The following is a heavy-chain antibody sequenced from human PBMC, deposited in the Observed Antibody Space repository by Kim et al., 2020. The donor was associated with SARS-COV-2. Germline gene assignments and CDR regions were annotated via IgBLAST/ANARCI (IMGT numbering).Heavy chain of an antibody. D-gene: IGHD5-12*01. CDR3: ARNILRTTTLDY. V-gene: IGHV1-3*01. J-gene: IGHJ4*02. Sequence: TKYSQNFQGSVSLTSDTSACTGYMELISLRSEDSAVYYCARNILRTTTLDYWGQGTLVTVSS. CDR2: T.